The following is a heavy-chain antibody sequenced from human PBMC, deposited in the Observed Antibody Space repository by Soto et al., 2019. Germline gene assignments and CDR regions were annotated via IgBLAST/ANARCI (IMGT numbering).Heavy chain of an antibody. V-gene: IGHV4-59*01. CDR1: GGSIISYY. CDR3: ARNDRGLLYYFDY. CDR2: VYYSGST. D-gene: IGHD3-10*01. Sequence: SETLSLANTVSGGSIISYYWSWIRQPPGKGLEWIGYVYYSGSTNYNPSLKSRVTISVYTSKKQFSLNLSSVTAADTAVYYCARNDRGLLYYFDYWGQGTLVTVS. J-gene: IGHJ4*02.